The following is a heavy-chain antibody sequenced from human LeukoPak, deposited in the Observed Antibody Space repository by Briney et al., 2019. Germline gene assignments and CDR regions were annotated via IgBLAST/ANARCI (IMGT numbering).Heavy chain of an antibody. Sequence: GGSLRLSCAASGFTFSSYGMHWVRQAPGKGLEWVAVISYDGSNKYYADSVKGRFTISRDNSKNTLYLQMNSLRAEDTAVYYCALSGSSGLGPRYWGQGTLVTVSS. V-gene: IGHV3-30*03. CDR1: GFTFSSYG. D-gene: IGHD3-22*01. CDR2: ISYDGSNK. J-gene: IGHJ4*02. CDR3: ALSGSSGLGPRY.